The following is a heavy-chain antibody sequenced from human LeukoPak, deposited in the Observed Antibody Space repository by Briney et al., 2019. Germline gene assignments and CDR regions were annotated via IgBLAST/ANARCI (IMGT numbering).Heavy chain of an antibody. CDR1: DGSISTYY. Sequence: SETLSLTCTVSDGSISTYYWSWIRQSPGKGLECIGYIYYSGSTHYNPSLKSRVTISVDTSKNQFSPKLSSLTAADTAVYYCARVASGDPPRMDVWGQGTTVTVSS. V-gene: IGHV4-59*01. D-gene: IGHD3-10*01. CDR3: ARVASGDPPRMDV. J-gene: IGHJ6*02. CDR2: IYYSGST.